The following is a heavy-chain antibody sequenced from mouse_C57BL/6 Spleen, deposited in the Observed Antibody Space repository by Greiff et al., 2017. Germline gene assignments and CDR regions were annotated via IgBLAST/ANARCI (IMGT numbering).Heavy chain of an antibody. J-gene: IGHJ3*01. CDR1: GYTFTEYT. CDR2: FYPGSGSI. Sequence: QVQLKESGAELVKPGASVKLSCKASGYTFTEYTIHWVKQRSGQGLEWIGWFYPGSGSIKYNEKFKDKATLTADKSSSTVYMELSRLTSEDSAVYFCARHEDRIYYGNYVRLAYWGQGTLVTVSA. D-gene: IGHD2-1*01. CDR3: ARHEDRIYYGNYVRLAY. V-gene: IGHV1-62-2*01.